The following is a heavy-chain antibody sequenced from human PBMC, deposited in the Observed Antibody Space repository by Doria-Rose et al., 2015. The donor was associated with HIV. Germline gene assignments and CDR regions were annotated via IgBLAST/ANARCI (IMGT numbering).Heavy chain of an antibody. D-gene: IGHD5-18*01. CDR2: INPSGGGT. J-gene: IGHJ6*02. Sequence: QVQLVQSGSEMKKPGASVKVSCKASGYNFTNYHMHWVRQAPGQGLEWMGIINPSGGGTSYAHKFQGRVTMTRDTSTSTVYMELSSLRSEDTAVFYCARSVDTSMVKYYYGMDVWGQGTTVTVSS. CDR3: ARSVDTSMVKYYYGMDV. CDR1: GYNFTNYH. V-gene: IGHV1-46*01.